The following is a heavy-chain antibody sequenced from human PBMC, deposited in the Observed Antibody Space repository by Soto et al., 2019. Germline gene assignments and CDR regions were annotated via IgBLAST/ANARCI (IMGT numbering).Heavy chain of an antibody. CDR1: GFTFSNAW. CDR3: TTDGIEDYEDSSGSYGMGV. V-gene: IGHV3-15*01. J-gene: IGHJ6*02. CDR2: IKSKTDGGTT. D-gene: IGHD3-22*01. Sequence: PGGSLRLSCAASGFTFSNAWMSWVRQAPGKGLEWVGRIKSKTDGGTTDYAAPVKGRFTISRDDSKNTLYLQMNSLKTEDTAVYYCTTDGIEDYEDSSGSYGMGVWGQGTTVTVAS.